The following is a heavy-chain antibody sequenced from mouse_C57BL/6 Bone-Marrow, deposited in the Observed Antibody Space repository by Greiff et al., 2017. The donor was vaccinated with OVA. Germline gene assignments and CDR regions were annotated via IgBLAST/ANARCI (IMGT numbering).Heavy chain of an antibody. Sequence: VQLQQSGAELVKPGASVKISCKASGYAFSSYWMNWVKQRPGKGLEWIGQIYPGDGDTNYNGKFKGKATLTADKSSITAYMQLSSLTSEDSAVDFCARLGGNWGYFDVWGTGTTVTVSS. CDR2: IYPGDGDT. D-gene: IGHD4-1*01. CDR3: ARLGGNWGYFDV. V-gene: IGHV1-80*01. J-gene: IGHJ1*03. CDR1: GYAFSSYW.